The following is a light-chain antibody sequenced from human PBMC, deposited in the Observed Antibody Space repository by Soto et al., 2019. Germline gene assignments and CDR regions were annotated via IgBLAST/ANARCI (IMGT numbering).Light chain of an antibody. Sequence: QPALTQPASVSGSPGQSITISCTGTSNDVGGYNFVSWYQQHPGTAPKLMIYEVTNRPSGVSNRFSGSKSGNTASLTISGLQAEDEADYYCSSYTSSATRVFGGGTKLTVL. CDR1: SNDVGGYNF. J-gene: IGLJ3*02. CDR2: EVT. V-gene: IGLV2-14*01. CDR3: SSYTSSATRV.